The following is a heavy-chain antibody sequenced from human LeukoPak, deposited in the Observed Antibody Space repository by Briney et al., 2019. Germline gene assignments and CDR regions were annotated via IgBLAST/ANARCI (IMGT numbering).Heavy chain of an antibody. Sequence: SVKVSCKASGGTFSSYAISWVRQPPGQGLEWMGGIIPIFGTANYAQKFQGRVTITADESTSTAYMELSSLRSEDTAVYYCARGPLVPAYYYYYYYMDVWGKGTTVTVSS. CDR1: GGTFSSYA. V-gene: IGHV1-69*01. J-gene: IGHJ6*03. CDR3: ARGPLVPAYYYYYYYMDV. CDR2: IIPIFGTA. D-gene: IGHD2-8*02.